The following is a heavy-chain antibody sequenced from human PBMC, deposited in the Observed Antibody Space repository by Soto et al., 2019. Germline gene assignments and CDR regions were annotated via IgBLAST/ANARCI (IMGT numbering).Heavy chain of an antibody. D-gene: IGHD3-22*01. V-gene: IGHV1-69*13. Sequence: SVKVSCKASGGTFSSYAISWVRQAPGQGLEWMGGIIPIFGTANYAQKFQGRVTITADESTSTAYMELSSLRSEDTAVYYCAREHTYYYDSSGYLNWFDPWGQGTLVTVSS. CDR3: AREHTYYYDSSGYLNWFDP. CDR2: IIPIFGTA. CDR1: GGTFSSYA. J-gene: IGHJ5*02.